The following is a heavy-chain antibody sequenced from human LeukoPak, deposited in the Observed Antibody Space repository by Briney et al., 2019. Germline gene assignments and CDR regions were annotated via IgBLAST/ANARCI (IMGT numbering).Heavy chain of an antibody. CDR3: ARRRDGYVTDY. CDR2: IYPGDSDT. Sequence: GESLQISCKGSGYSFTDYWIGWVRQMPGKGLEWMGIIYPGDSDTRYSPSFQGQVTISADKSISTAYLQWSSLKAPDSAMYYCARRRDGYVTDYWGQGTLVTVSS. V-gene: IGHV5-51*01. D-gene: IGHD5-24*01. J-gene: IGHJ4*02. CDR1: GYSFTDYW.